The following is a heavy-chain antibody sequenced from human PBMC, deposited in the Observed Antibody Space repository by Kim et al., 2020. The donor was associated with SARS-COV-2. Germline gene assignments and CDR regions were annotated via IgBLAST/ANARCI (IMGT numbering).Heavy chain of an antibody. V-gene: IGHV4-34*01. CDR3: AWGGSYYNYYYYGMDV. J-gene: IGHJ6*02. D-gene: IGHD3-10*01. CDR1: GGSFSGYY. Sequence: SETLSLTCAVYGGSFSGYYWSWIRQPPGKGLEWIGEINHSGSTNYNPSLKSRVTISVDTSKNQFSLKLSSVTAADTAVYYCAWGGSYYNYYYYGMDVWGQGPTVTVSS. CDR2: INHSGST.